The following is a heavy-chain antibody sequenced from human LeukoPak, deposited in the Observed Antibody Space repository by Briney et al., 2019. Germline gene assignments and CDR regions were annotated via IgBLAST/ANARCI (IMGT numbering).Heavy chain of an antibody. CDR1: GFTFTNYA. V-gene: IGHV3-23*01. J-gene: IGHJ3*02. Sequence: GGSLRLSCAASGFTFTNYAMSWVRQTPGKGLEWVAATVGSRPDTYHADSVKGRFTVSRDNAKNTLYLQMNSLRAEDTAVYYCASLLLCYGCSSSSDASDIWGQGTMVTVSP. D-gene: IGHD6-6*01. CDR3: ASLLLCYGCSSSSDASDI. CDR2: TVGSRPDT.